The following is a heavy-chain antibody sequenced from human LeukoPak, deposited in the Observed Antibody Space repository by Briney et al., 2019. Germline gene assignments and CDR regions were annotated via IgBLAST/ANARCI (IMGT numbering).Heavy chain of an antibody. J-gene: IGHJ4*02. D-gene: IGHD5-12*01. CDR3: ARGPSGYHNT. V-gene: IGHV3-21*01. CDR1: GFTFSNYN. CDR2: ISSSSSYI. Sequence: GGSLRLSCAGSGFTFSNYNMNWVRQAPGKGLEWVSSISSSSSYIYYADSVKGRFTISRDNAKNSLYLQMNSLRAEDTGVYYCARGPSGYHNTGGQGTLVTVSS.